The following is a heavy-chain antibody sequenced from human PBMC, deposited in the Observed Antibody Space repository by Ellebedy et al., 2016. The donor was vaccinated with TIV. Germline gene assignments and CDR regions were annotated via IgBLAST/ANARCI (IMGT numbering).Heavy chain of an antibody. D-gene: IGHD3-10*01. Sequence: SVKVSXKASGGTFSSYAISWVRQAPGQGLEWMGGIIPIFGTANYAQKFQGRVTITADESTSTAYMELSSLRSEDTAVYYCATEEGHGSGSYFCWGQGTLVTVSS. CDR3: ATEEGHGSGSYFC. J-gene: IGHJ4*02. CDR2: IIPIFGTA. CDR1: GGTFSSYA. V-gene: IGHV1-69*13.